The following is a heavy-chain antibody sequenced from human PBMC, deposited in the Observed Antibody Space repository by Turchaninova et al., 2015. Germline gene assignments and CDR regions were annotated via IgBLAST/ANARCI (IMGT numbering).Heavy chain of an antibody. CDR3: AKGGWLLPGEYFQH. CDR1: GLTFADYT. CDR2: IRWDGGST. J-gene: IGHJ1*01. V-gene: IGHV3-43*01. D-gene: IGHD6-19*01. Sequence: EVQLVESGGVVVQPGGSLRLSCAASGLTFADYTMHLVRQALGNGLEWVSLIRWDGGSTYYADSVKGRFTISRDNSKNSLYLQMNSLRTEDTALYYCAKGGWLLPGEYFQHWGQGTLVTVSS.